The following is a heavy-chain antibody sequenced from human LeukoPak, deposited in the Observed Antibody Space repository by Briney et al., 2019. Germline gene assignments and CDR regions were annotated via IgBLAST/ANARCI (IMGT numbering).Heavy chain of an antibody. CDR3: ARDVPHSGWSLGY. V-gene: IGHV3-11*04. D-gene: IGHD6-19*01. Sequence: PGGSLRLSCAASGFTFSDYHMSWIRQAPGKGLEWISYISTSGRSIYQADSVKGRFTISRDNAKNSLYLQMNSLRAEDTAVYYCARDVPHSGWSLGYWGQGTLVTVSS. J-gene: IGHJ4*02. CDR1: GFTFSDYH. CDR2: ISTSGRSI.